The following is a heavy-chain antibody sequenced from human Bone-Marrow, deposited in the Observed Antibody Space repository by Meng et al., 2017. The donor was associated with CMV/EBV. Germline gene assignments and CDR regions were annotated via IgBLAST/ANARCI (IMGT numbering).Heavy chain of an antibody. CDR3: ARQDPFRRGAYFDN. D-gene: IGHD2/OR15-2a*01. V-gene: IGHV4-39*01. J-gene: IGHJ4*02. CDR2: IYYSGST. Sequence: SETRSLTCTVSGGSISSSSYYWGWIRQPPGKGLEWIGSIYYSGSTYYNPSLKSRVTISVDTSKNQFSLKLSSVTAADTAVYYGARQDPFRRGAYFDNWGQGTLVTVSS. CDR1: GGSISSSSYY.